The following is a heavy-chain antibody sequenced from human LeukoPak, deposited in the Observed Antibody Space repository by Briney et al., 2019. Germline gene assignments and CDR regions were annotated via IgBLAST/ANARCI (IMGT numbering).Heavy chain of an antibody. D-gene: IGHD4/OR15-4a*01. CDR3: AFEYGDIYGY. Sequence: GGSLRLSCAASGFTFSSYGMHWVRQAPGKGLEWVAVISYDGSNKYYADSVKGRFTISRDNSKNTLYLQMNSLRAEDTAVYYCAFEYGDIYGYWGQGTLVTVSS. V-gene: IGHV3-30*03. J-gene: IGHJ4*02. CDR1: GFTFSSYG. CDR2: ISYDGSNK.